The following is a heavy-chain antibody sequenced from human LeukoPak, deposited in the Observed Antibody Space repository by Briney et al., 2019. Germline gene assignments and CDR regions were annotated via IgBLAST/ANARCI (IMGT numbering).Heavy chain of an antibody. V-gene: IGHV3-30*02. J-gene: IGHJ4*02. CDR2: IRYDGSNK. CDR3: ARDRGSSLWFGELSLGY. CDR1: GFTFSSYG. Sequence: PGGSLSLSCAASGFTFSSYGMHWVRQAPGKGLEWVAFIRYDGSNKYYADSVKGRFTISRDNSKNTLYLQINSLRAEDTAVYYCARDRGSSLWFGELSLGYWGQGTLVTVSS. D-gene: IGHD3-10*01.